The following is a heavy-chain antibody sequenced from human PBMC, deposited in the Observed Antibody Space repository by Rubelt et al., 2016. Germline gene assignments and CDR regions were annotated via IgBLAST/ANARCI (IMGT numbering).Heavy chain of an antibody. CDR2: FYIGGGT. CDR3: ARGRSGGYFDY. J-gene: IGHJ4*02. CDR1: GFTLTTYW. D-gene: IGHD4-23*01. V-gene: IGHV3-66*01. Sequence: EVQLVESGGGLVPPGGSLRLSCAASGFTLTTYWMKWVRQAPGRGLEWVSVFYIGGGTYYADSVKGRFTISRDSSKNTLYLQMDSLRAEYTALYYCARGRSGGYFDYWGQGTLVTVSS.